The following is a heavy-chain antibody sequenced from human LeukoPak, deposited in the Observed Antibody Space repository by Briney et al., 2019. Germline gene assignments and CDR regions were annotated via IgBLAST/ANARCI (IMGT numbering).Heavy chain of an antibody. CDR1: GYTFSDYY. D-gene: IGHD3-9*01. Sequence: GGSLRLSCAASGYTFSDYYMSWIRQAPGKGLEWVSYISSSGSTIYYADSVKGRFTISRDNAKNSLYLQMNSLRAEDTAVYYCARTAENYDILTGSPDLFDYWGQGTLVTVSS. CDR3: ARTAENYDILTGSPDLFDY. J-gene: IGHJ4*02. CDR2: ISSSGSTI. V-gene: IGHV3-11*01.